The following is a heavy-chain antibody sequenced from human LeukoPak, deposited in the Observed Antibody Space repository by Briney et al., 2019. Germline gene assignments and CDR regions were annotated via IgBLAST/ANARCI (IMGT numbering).Heavy chain of an antibody. V-gene: IGHV1-2*06. CDR3: ARDYCSSTSCLFDY. Sequence: ASVKVSCKASGYTFTGYHMHWVRRAPGQGLGWMGRINPNSGDTNYAQKFQGRVTMTRDTSISTAYMELSRLRSDDTAVYYCARDYCSSTSCLFDYWGQGALVTVSS. CDR1: GYTFTGYH. J-gene: IGHJ4*02. CDR2: INPNSGDT. D-gene: IGHD2-2*01.